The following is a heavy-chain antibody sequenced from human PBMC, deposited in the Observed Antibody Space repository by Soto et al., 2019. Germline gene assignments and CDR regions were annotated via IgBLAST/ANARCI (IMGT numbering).Heavy chain of an antibody. CDR3: ARDRTPYSSGFVPL. D-gene: IGHD6-19*01. V-gene: IGHV1-46*01. Sequence: ASVKVSCKASGYTFTSYYMHWARQAPGQGLEWMGIINPSGGSTSYAQKFQGRVTITRDTSASTAYMELSSLRSEDTAVYYCARDRTPYSSGFVPLWGQGTLVTVSS. CDR1: GYTFTSYY. CDR2: INPSGGST. J-gene: IGHJ1*01.